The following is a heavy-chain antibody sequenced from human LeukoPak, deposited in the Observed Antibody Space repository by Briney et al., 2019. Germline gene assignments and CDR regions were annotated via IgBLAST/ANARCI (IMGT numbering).Heavy chain of an antibody. V-gene: IGHV1-2*02. J-gene: IGHJ4*02. D-gene: IGHD2-15*01. CDR2: INPNSGGT. Sequence: ASVKVSCKASGYTFTGYYMHWVRQAPGQGLEWMGWINPNSGGTNYAQKFQGRVTMTRDTSISTAYMELSRLRSDDTAVYYCARIVVVVAATLSTYYFGYWGQGTLVTVSS. CDR1: GYTFTGYY. CDR3: ARIVVVVAATLSTYYFGY.